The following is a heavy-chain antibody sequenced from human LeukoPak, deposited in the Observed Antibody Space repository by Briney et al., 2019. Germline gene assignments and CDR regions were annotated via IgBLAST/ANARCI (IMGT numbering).Heavy chain of an antibody. D-gene: IGHD2-2*01. Sequence: PGGSLRLSCAASGFTFSSYAMSWVRQAPGKGLEWVSAISGSGGSTYYADSVKGRFTISRDNSKNTLYLQMNSLRAEDTAVYYCAKGDIAGYCSSTSCYRSLNSFDYWGQGTLVTVSS. CDR2: ISGSGGST. V-gene: IGHV3-23*01. CDR3: AKGDIAGYCSSTSCYRSLNSFDY. CDR1: GFTFSSYA. J-gene: IGHJ4*02.